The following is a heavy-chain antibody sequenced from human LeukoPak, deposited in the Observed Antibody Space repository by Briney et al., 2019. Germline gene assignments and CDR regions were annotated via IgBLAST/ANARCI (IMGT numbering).Heavy chain of an antibody. CDR1: GYSISSGYY. V-gene: IGHV4-38-2*02. D-gene: IGHD3-10*01. CDR2: IYHSGST. CDR3: ARDESYYYGSGSYYNGYDY. J-gene: IGHJ4*02. Sequence: PSETLSLTCTVSGYSISSGYYWGWIRQPPGKGLEWIGSIYHSGSTYYNPSLKSRVTISVDTSKNQFSLKLSAVTAADTAVYYCARDESYYYGSGSYYNGYDYWGQGTLVTVSS.